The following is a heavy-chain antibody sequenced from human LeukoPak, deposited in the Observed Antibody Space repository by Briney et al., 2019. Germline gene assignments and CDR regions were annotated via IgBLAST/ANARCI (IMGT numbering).Heavy chain of an antibody. D-gene: IGHD6-19*01. J-gene: IGHJ4*02. CDR3: AKDRIGEAVAGPLDY. Sequence: GGSLRLPCAASGFTFSSYGMHWVRQAPGKGLEWVAFIRYDGSNKYYADSVKGRFTISRDNSKNTLYLQMNSLRAEDTAVYNCAKDRIGEAVAGPLDYWGQGTLVTVSS. CDR2: IRYDGSNK. CDR1: GFTFSSYG. V-gene: IGHV3-30*02.